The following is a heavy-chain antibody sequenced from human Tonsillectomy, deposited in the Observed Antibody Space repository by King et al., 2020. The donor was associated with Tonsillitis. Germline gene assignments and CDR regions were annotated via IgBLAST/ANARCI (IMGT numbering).Heavy chain of an antibody. V-gene: IGHV3-21*01. J-gene: IGHJ6*02. Sequence: VQLVESGGGLVKPGGSLRLSCAASGFTFSDYSMNWVRQAPGKGLEWVSSISSSSSYIYYADSVRGRFTISRDNAKNSLYLQMNSLRAEDTAVYYCARDLRQRKNYYYYGLDVWGQGTTVTVSS. CDR3: ARDLRQRKNYYYYGLDV. CDR1: GFTFSDYS. CDR2: ISSSSSYI.